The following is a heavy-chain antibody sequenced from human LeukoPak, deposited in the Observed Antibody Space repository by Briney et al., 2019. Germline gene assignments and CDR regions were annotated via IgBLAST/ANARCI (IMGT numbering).Heavy chain of an antibody. Sequence: GGSLRLSCAASGFTFSNAWMSWVRQAPGKGLEWVGRIKSKTDGGTADYAAPVKGRFTISRDDPKNTLYLQMDSLKTEDTAVYFCTTAGPYSGSYGVFDYWGQGTLVTVSS. V-gene: IGHV3-15*01. CDR1: GFTFSNAW. CDR3: TTAGPYSGSYGVFDY. J-gene: IGHJ4*02. CDR2: IKSKTDGGTA. D-gene: IGHD1-26*01.